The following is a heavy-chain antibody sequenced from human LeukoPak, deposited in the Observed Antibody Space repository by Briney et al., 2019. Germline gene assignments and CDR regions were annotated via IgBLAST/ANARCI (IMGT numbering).Heavy chain of an antibody. D-gene: IGHD6-19*01. V-gene: IGHV3-23*01. Sequence: PGGSLRLSRAVSGLTFNNYAMSWVRQAPGKGLEWVSGISGRGASKYYADSVKGRFTISRDNSKNTLYLQMNSLRAEDTAVYYCTTDSSGWYLSGYYWGQGTLVTVSS. CDR2: ISGRGASK. CDR3: TTDSSGWYLSGYY. J-gene: IGHJ4*02. CDR1: GLTFNNYA.